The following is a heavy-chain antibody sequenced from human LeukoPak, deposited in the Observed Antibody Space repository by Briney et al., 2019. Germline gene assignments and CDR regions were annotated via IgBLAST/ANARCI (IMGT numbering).Heavy chain of an antibody. J-gene: IGHJ4*02. V-gene: IGHV1-69*04. D-gene: IGHD1-26*01. CDR2: IIPILGIA. CDR3: ARAVGGSYYVDY. Sequence: GASVKVSCKASGCTVTGYYMHWVRQAPGQGLEWMGRIIPILGIANYAQKFQGRVTITADKSTSTAYMELSSLRSEDTAVYYCARAVGGSYYVDYWGQGTLVTVSS. CDR1: GCTVTGYY.